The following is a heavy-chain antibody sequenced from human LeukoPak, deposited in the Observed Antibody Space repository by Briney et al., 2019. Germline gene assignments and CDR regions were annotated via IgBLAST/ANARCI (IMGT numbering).Heavy chain of an antibody. V-gene: IGHV3-74*01. CDR1: GFTFSTYW. CDR2: IRNAGTTT. D-gene: IGHD1-14*01. Sequence: PGGSLRLSCAASGFTFSTYWMHWVRQTPGKGLVWASSIRNAGTTTNYADSVKGRFTISRDNAKNTLHLQMNSLRAEDTAVYYCVRLYKIEGADLWGRGTLVTVSS. J-gene: IGHJ2*01. CDR3: VRLYKIEGADL.